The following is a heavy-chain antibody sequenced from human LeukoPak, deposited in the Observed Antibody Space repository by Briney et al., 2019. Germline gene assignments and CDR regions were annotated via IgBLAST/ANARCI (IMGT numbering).Heavy chain of an antibody. J-gene: IGHJ5*02. Sequence: SLRLSCAASGFTFDDYAMHWVRQAPGKGLEWVSGISWNSGSIGYADSVKGRFTIPRDNAKNSLYLQMNSLRAEDTALYYCAKGRDKYQLLSKNWFDPWGQGTLVTVSS. V-gene: IGHV3-9*01. CDR3: AKGRDKYQLLSKNWFDP. CDR2: ISWNSGSI. D-gene: IGHD2-2*01. CDR1: GFTFDDYA.